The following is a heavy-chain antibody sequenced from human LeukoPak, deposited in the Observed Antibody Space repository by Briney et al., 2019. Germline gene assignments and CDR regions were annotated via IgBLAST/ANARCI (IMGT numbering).Heavy chain of an antibody. J-gene: IGHJ4*02. Sequence: SETLSLTCTVSGGSISSYYWSWIRQPPGKGLEWIGSIYHSGSTYYNPSLKGRVTISVDTSKNQFSLKLTSVTAADTAVYYCARPSGGTPFKRFDYWGQGTLVTVSS. CDR3: ARPSGGTPFKRFDY. V-gene: IGHV4-59*12. CDR2: IYHSGST. D-gene: IGHD1-1*01. CDR1: GGSISSYY.